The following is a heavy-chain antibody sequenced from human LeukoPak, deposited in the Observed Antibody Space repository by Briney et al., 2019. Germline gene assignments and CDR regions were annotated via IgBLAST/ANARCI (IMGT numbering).Heavy chain of an antibody. Sequence: PGGSLRLSCAASGFTFSSYAMHRVRQAPGKGLEWVAVISYDGSNKYYADSVKGRFTISRDNSKNTLYLQMNSLRAEDTAVYYCAREDSSGWQYYFDYWGQGTLVTVSS. V-gene: IGHV3-30-3*01. CDR3: AREDSSGWQYYFDY. CDR1: GFTFSSYA. CDR2: ISYDGSNK. J-gene: IGHJ4*02. D-gene: IGHD6-19*01.